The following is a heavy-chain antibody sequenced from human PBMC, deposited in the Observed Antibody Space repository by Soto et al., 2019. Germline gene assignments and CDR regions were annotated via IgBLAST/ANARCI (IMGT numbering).Heavy chain of an antibody. CDR3: ARGGALRPDAHVPLDP. D-gene: IGHD2-2*01. J-gene: IGHJ5*02. CDR2: IHVSGYT. CDR1: GVSITSGSYS. Sequence: QLQLQESGSGLVKPSQTLSLTCTVSGVSITSGSYSWSWIRQAPGKGLEWIGNIHVSGYTSLNPSLKGRVSMSVATSKNQFSLELMSVTVADTAVYYCARGGALRPDAHVPLDPWGRGSLVTVSS. V-gene: IGHV4-30-2*01.